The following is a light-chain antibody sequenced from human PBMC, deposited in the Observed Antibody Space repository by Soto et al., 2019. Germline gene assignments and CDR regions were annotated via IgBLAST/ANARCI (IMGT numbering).Light chain of an antibody. Sequence: EIVFTQSPGTLALSPGERATLSCSARQSVTSTYIAWYQQKPGQAPRLLIFGASIRDTGCPDRFSGSGSGTDFTLTIRRLEPEDFAGYYCQQYGRSPGTFGQGTKVDIK. V-gene: IGKV3-20*01. CDR1: QSVTSTY. J-gene: IGKJ1*01. CDR2: GAS. CDR3: QQYGRSPGT.